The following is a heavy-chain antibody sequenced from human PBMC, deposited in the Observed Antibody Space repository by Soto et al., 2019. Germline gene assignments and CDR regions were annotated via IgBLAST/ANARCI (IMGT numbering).Heavy chain of an antibody. CDR1: GGSISSSSYY. V-gene: IGHV4-39*02. CDR3: SRPRGIVVVVAHAGWFDH. Sequence: QLQLQESGPGLVKPSETLSLTCTVSGGSISSSSYYWGWIRQPPGKGLEWIGSIYYSGSTYYNPSLKSRLTIPVDTSRHRFAVRLRSVIAADTAVYYCSRPRGIVVVVAHAGWFDHWGQGGLVAVCS. J-gene: IGHJ5*02. D-gene: IGHD2-15*01. CDR2: IYYSGST.